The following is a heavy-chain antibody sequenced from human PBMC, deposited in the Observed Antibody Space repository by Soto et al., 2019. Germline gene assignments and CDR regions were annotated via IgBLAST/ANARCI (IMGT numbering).Heavy chain of an antibody. J-gene: IGHJ4*02. CDR3: AKEGVTTLTY. Sequence: QVQLVESGGGVVQPGRSLRLSCAASGFTFSSYGMHWVRQAPGKGLEWVAVISYDGSNKYYADSVKGRFTISRDNSKNALYLQMNSLRAEDTAVYYCAKEGVTTLTYWGQGTLVTVSS. D-gene: IGHD2-21*02. CDR2: ISYDGSNK. CDR1: GFTFSSYG. V-gene: IGHV3-30*18.